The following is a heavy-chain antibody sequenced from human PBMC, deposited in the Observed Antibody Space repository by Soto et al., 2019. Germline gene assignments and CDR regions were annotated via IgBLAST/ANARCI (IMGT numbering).Heavy chain of an antibody. Sequence: SETLTITCTVSGGSITSHSLSWIRHPPGKGLEWIGYIYYSGSTNYNPSLKSRVTISVDTSKNQFSLKLSSVTAADTAVYYCARTYYDFWSEDYYYYMDVWGKGTTVS. CDR3: ARTYYDFWSEDYYYYMDV. CDR2: IYYSGST. CDR1: GGSITSHS. J-gene: IGHJ6*03. V-gene: IGHV4-59*11. D-gene: IGHD3-3*01.